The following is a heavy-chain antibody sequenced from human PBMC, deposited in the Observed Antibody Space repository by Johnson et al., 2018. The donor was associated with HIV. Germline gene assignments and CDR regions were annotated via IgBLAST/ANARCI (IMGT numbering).Heavy chain of an antibody. Sequence: MLLVESGGGLVQPGGSLRLSCAASGFTVSSNYMSWVRQAPGKGLEWVSVIYSGGSTYYADSVKGRFTISRDNAKNSLYLQMNSLRAEDTAVYYCARDRSGDDAFDIWGQGTMVTVSS. J-gene: IGHJ3*02. D-gene: IGHD3-3*01. CDR1: GFTVSSNY. CDR3: ARDRSGDDAFDI. V-gene: IGHV3-66*01. CDR2: IYSGGST.